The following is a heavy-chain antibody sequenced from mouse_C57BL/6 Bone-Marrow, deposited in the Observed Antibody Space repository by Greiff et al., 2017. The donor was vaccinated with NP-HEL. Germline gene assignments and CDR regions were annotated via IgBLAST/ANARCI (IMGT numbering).Heavy chain of an antibody. Sequence: QVQLQQSGAELVRPGTSVKVSCKASGYAFTNYLIEWVKQRPGQGLEWIGVINPGSGGTNYNEKFKGKATLTADKSSSTAYMQLSSLTSEDSAVYFCAREGRARLRLLFAYWGQGTLVTVSA. CDR1: GYAFTNYL. V-gene: IGHV1-54*01. J-gene: IGHJ3*01. CDR2: INPGSGGT. D-gene: IGHD2-2*01. CDR3: AREGRARLRLLFAY.